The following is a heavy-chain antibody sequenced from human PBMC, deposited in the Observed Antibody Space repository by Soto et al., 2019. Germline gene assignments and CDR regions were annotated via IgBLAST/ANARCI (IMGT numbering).Heavy chain of an antibody. V-gene: IGHV3-74*01. CDR2: INTDGSST. J-gene: IGHJ4*02. CDR3: ARPRYDGSGTPFDY. D-gene: IGHD3-22*01. Sequence: EVQLVESGVGLVQPGGSLRISCAASGFTFSSYWMHWVRQVPGKGLVWVSHINTDGSSTTYADPVKGRFIISKDNAKNIVYLQMNSLRAADTAVYYCARPRYDGSGTPFDYRGQGTQVTVSS. CDR1: GFTFSSYW.